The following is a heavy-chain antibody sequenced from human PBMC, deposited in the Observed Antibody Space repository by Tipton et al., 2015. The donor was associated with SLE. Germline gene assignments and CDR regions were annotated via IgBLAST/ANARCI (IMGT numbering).Heavy chain of an antibody. D-gene: IGHD3-3*01. J-gene: IGHJ6*03. V-gene: IGHV4-38-2*01. CDR2: FHHSGTS. Sequence: TLSLTCFVSNDSLTNDYYWGWLRQPPGKGLEWIGSFHHSGTSFYTPSLKSRVTLLLDMSSNEFSLKLFSVTAADTAVYYCARSQSLKVFGVSIPGFMDVWGKGTTVIVSS. CDR3: ARSQSLKVFGVSIPGFMDV. CDR1: NDSLTNDYY.